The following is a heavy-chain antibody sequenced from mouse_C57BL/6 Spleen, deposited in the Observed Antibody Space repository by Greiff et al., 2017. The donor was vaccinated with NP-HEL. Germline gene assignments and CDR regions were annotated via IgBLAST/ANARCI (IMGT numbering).Heavy chain of an antibody. D-gene: IGHD3-2*02. V-gene: IGHV5-4*01. CDR3: ARDAIDSSGRRFAY. CDR1: GFTFSSYA. J-gene: IGHJ3*01. CDR2: ISDGGSYT. Sequence: EVHLVESGGGLVKPGGSLKLSCAASGFTFSSYAMSWVRQTPEKRLEWVATISDGGSYTYYPDNVKGRFTISRDNAKNNLYLQMSHLKSEDTAMYYCARDAIDSSGRRFAYWGQGTLVTVSA.